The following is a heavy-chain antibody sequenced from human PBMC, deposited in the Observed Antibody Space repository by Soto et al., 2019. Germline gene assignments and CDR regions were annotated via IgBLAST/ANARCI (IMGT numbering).Heavy chain of an antibody. CDR3: ARERYYYVSSGYYYYYGMAV. Sequence: ASVKVSCKASGYTFTSYYMHWVRQAPGQGLEWMGIINPSGGSTSYAQKFQGRVTMTRDTSTSTVYMELSSLRSEDTAVYYCARERYYYVSSGYYYYYGMAVWGQGTTVTVSS. D-gene: IGHD3-22*01. J-gene: IGHJ6*02. CDR2: INPSGGST. CDR1: GYTFTSYY. V-gene: IGHV1-46*01.